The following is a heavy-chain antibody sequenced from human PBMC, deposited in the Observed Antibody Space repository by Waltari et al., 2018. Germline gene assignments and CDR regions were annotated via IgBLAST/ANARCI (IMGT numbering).Heavy chain of an antibody. V-gene: IGHV3-66*01. J-gene: IGHJ4*02. CDR1: GFSVRNNY. CDR3: TREGGISGYFDF. CDR2: IHSSGNI. Sequence: EVQIVESGGTLVQTGESLRLSCLVSGFSVRNNYMSWVRQAPGKGLEWVSVIHSSGNIVYDDSVRGRFTISKDTSKNTVYLQMSGLRAEDTAVYYCTREGGISGYFDFWGQGSLVTVSS. D-gene: IGHD2-15*01.